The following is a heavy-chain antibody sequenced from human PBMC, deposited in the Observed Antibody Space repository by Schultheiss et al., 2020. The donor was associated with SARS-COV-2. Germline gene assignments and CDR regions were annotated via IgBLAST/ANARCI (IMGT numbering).Heavy chain of an antibody. D-gene: IGHD6-13*01. V-gene: IGHV3-66*01. Sequence: GGSLRLSCAASGFTVSSNYMSWVRQAPGKGLEWVSVIYSGGSTYYADSVKGRFTISRDNSKNTLYLQMNSLRAEDTAVYYCANTKTHRYSSSWYYFDYWGQGGLVTVA. CDR1: GFTVSSNY. CDR3: ANTKTHRYSSSWYYFDY. J-gene: IGHJ4*02. CDR2: IYSGGST.